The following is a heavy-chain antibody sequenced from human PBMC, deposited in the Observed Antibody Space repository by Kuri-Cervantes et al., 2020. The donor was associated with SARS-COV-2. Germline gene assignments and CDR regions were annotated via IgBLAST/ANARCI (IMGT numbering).Heavy chain of an antibody. CDR3: ARTNKQWRGYFDY. V-gene: IGHV4-39*01. J-gene: IGHJ4*02. CDR1: GGSISSSSYY. D-gene: IGHD6-19*01. Sequence: SETLSLTCTVSGGSISSSSYYWGWIRQPPGKGLEWIGSIYYSGSTYYNPSLKSRVTISVDTSKNQFSLKLNSVTAADTAVYYCARTNKQWRGYFDYWGQGTLVTVSS. CDR2: IYYSGST.